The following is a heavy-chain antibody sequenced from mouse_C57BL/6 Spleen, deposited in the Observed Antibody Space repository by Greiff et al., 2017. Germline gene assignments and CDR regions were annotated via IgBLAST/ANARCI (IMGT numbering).Heavy chain of an antibody. J-gene: IGHJ4*01. CDR2: IDPSDSYT. D-gene: IGHD3-1*01. Sequence: QVQLQQPGAELVRPGPSVKLSCKASGYTFTSYWMHWVKQRPGQGLEWIGVIDPSDSYTNYNQKFKGKATLTVDTSSSTAYMQLSSLTSEDSAVYYCARRRNSSGYYAMDYWGQGTSVTVSS. CDR1: GYTFTSYW. CDR3: ARRRNSSGYYAMDY. V-gene: IGHV1-59*01.